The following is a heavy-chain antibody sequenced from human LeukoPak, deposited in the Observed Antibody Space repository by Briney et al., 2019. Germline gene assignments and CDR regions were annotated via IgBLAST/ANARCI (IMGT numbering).Heavy chain of an antibody. CDR2: ISDSGGST. CDR3: AKDRRACSSSSCYYRFDY. D-gene: IGHD2-2*01. J-gene: IGHJ4*02. CDR1: EFTFSSYA. V-gene: IGHV3-23*01. Sequence: GGSLRLSCAASEFTFSSYAMSWVRQAPGKGLEWVSAISDSGGSTYYADSVKGRFAISRDNSKNTVYLQMNSLRAEDTAVYYCAKDRRACSSSSCYYRFDYWGQETLVTVSS.